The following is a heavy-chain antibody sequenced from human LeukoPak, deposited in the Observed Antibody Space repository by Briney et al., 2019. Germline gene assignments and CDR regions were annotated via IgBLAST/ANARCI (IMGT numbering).Heavy chain of an antibody. J-gene: IGHJ6*02. V-gene: IGHV1-2*02. D-gene: IGHD2-2*01. CDR2: INPNSGGT. CDR3: ARVRDIVVVPAALDYYYGMDV. Sequence: ASVKVSCKASGYTFTGYYMHWVRQAPGQGLEWMGWINPNSGGTNYAQKFQGRVTMTRDTSISTAYMELSRLRSYDTAVYYCARVRDIVVVPAALDYYYGMDVWGQGTTVTVSS. CDR1: GYTFTGYY.